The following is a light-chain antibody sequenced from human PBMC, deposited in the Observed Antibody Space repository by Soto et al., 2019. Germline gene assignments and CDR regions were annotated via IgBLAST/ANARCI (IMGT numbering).Light chain of an antibody. CDR1: QRASNN. J-gene: IGKJ1*01. CDR2: GAS. CDR3: LHYNDWPRWT. V-gene: IGKV3-15*01. Sequence: EIVMTQSPATLSVSPGEIATLSFMSSQRASNNLAWYQQQPGQAHRLIIYGASTTASGIPARFSGSGSGTEFTLTISSLQSEDFAVYYCLHYNDWPRWTFGQGTKVDIK.